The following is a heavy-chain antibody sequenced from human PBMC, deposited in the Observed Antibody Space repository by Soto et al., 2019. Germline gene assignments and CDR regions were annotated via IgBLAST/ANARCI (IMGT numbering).Heavy chain of an antibody. Sequence: ASVKVSCKASGYTFTSYGISWVRQAPGQGLEWMGWISAYNGNTNYAQKLQGRVTMTTDTSTSTAYMELRSLRSDDTAVYYCAINGGRWFGELTFDYWGQGTLVTVSS. CDR2: ISAYNGNT. D-gene: IGHD3-10*01. V-gene: IGHV1-18*01. CDR3: AINGGRWFGELTFDY. J-gene: IGHJ4*02. CDR1: GYTFTSYG.